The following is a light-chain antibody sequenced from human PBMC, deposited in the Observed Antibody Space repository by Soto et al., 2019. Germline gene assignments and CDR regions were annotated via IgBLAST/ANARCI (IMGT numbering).Light chain of an antibody. Sequence: DSQMTQSPSSLSASLGDKVTITCQASQDINKNLIWYQQKPGKAPKLLIYDASDLETGVPSRFSGSGSGTGFTFTISSLQPEDFATYYCQQYESLPLTFGQGTRLEIK. CDR1: QDINKN. J-gene: IGKJ5*01. CDR2: DAS. V-gene: IGKV1-33*01. CDR3: QQYESLPLT.